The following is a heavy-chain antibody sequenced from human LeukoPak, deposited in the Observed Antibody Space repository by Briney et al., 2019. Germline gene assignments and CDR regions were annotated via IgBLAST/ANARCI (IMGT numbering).Heavy chain of an antibody. CDR3: TREDGLGSSQTLFDY. V-gene: IGHV4-34*01. D-gene: IGHD3/OR15-3a*01. J-gene: IGHJ4*02. CDR2: INHSGST. CDR1: GGSFSGYY. Sequence: SETLSLTCAVYGGSFSGYYWSWIRQSPGKGLEWIGEINHSGSTNYNPSLKSRVIISVDTSKNQFSLQLNSVTPEDTAVYFCTREDGLGSSQTLFDYWGQGTLVPVSS.